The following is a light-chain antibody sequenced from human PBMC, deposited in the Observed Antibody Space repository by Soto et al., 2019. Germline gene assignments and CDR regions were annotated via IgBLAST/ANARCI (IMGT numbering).Light chain of an antibody. J-gene: IGLJ3*02. CDR1: SSDVGGFNY. CDR2: EVS. Sequence: QSAPTQPASVSGSPGQSITISCTGSSSDVGGFNYVSWYQHHPGKAPKLMIYEVSNRPLGVSNRFYGSKSGNRASLTISGLQAEDEGDYYCCSYTSSGTLVFGGGTKLTVL. V-gene: IGLV2-14*01. CDR3: CSYTSSGTLV.